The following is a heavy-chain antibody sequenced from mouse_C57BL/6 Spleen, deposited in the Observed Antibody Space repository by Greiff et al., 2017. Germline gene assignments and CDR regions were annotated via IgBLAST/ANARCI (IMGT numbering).Heavy chain of an antibody. V-gene: IGHV5-6*02. CDR3: ARDDGAMDY. D-gene: IGHD2-3*01. CDR1: GFTFSSYG. Sequence: EVKLVESGGDLVKPGGSLKLSCAASGFTFSSYGMSWVRQTPDKRLEWVATISSGGSYTYYPDSVKGRFTISRDTSKNTLYLQMSSLKSEDTAMYYCARDDGAMDYWGQGTSVTVSS. J-gene: IGHJ4*01. CDR2: ISSGGSYT.